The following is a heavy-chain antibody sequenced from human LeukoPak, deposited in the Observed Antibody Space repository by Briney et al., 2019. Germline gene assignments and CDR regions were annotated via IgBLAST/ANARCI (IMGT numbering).Heavy chain of an antibody. Sequence: PSETLSLTCAVYGGSFSGYYWSWIRQPPGKGLEWIGEINHSGSTNYNPSLKSRVTISVDTSKNQFSLKLSSVTAADTAVYYCARDLWGYSYGYLDYWGQGTLVTVSS. CDR3: ARDLWGYSYGYLDY. CDR2: INHSGST. J-gene: IGHJ4*02. D-gene: IGHD5-18*01. V-gene: IGHV4-34*01. CDR1: GGSFSGYY.